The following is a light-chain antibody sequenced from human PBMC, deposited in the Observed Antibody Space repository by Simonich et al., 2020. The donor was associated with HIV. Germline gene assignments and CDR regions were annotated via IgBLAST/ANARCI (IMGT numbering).Light chain of an antibody. CDR1: QSVSSN. V-gene: IGKV3-15*01. Sequence: EIVMTQSPATLSVSPGERATPSCRASQSVSSNLAWYQQKLGQAPRLLIYGAATRATGIPARFSGSGSGTEFTLTISSLQSEDFAVYYCQQYNNWPPGTFGQGTKVEIK. CDR3: QQYNNWPPGT. CDR2: GAA. J-gene: IGKJ1*01.